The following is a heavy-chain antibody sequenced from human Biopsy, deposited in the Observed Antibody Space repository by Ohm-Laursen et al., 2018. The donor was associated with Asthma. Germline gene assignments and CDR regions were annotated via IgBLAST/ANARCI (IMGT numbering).Heavy chain of an antibody. CDR2: ISTYNGKT. D-gene: IGHD3-10*01. J-gene: IGHJ4*02. V-gene: IGHV1-18*01. Sequence: GASVKVSCKASGYTFISYGMSWVRQAPGQGLEWMGWISTYNGKTNFDQKFQDRVTMTTDKSTSTAYLHLRGLRSDDTAVYYCARIPITMVRGPIHPFVYWGQGTLVTVSS. CDR1: GYTFISYG. CDR3: ARIPITMVRGPIHPFVY.